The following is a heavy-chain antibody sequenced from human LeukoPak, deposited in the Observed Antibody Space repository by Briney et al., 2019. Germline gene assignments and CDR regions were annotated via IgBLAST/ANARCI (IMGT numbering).Heavy chain of an antibody. J-gene: IGHJ4*02. CDR1: GFTFSSYG. V-gene: IGHV3-30*18. D-gene: IGHD5-18*01. CDR3: GKDFGSYGFDY. Sequence: PGGSLRLSCAASGFTFSSYGMHWVRQAPGKGLEWVAVISYDGSNKYYADSVKGRFTISRDNSKNTLYLQMNSLRAEDTAVYYCGKDFGSYGFDYWGQGTLVTVSS. CDR2: ISYDGSNK.